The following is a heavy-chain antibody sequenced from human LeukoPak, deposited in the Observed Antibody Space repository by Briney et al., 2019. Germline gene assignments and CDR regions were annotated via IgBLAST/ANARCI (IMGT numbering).Heavy chain of an antibody. CDR1: GFTFSSYT. J-gene: IGHJ4*02. V-gene: IGHV3-21*01. CDR3: ARGGSFLTCRDFDY. Sequence: GGTLRLSCAASGFTFSSYTMNWVRQAPGKGLEWVSSISSSSSYLYYADSVKGRFTISRDNAKNTLYLQMHIWRAEATPEYSCARGGSFLTCRDFDYWGQGTLVTVSS. CDR2: ISSSSSYL. D-gene: IGHD3-9*01.